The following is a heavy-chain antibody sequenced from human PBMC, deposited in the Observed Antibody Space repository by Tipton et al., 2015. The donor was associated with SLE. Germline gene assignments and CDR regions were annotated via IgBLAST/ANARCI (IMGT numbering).Heavy chain of an antibody. CDR3: VRRISGRDYFDY. J-gene: IGHJ4*02. Sequence: TLSLTCTVSGGSVSSGPYYWGWIRQPPGKGLEWIGYIYNSGSTYFNPSLKSRVTMSVDTSKNQFSLGLTSVTAADTAVYYCVRRISGRDYFDYWGQGTLVTVSS. V-gene: IGHV4-31*03. D-gene: IGHD2-15*01. CDR1: GGSVSSGPYY. CDR2: IYNSGST.